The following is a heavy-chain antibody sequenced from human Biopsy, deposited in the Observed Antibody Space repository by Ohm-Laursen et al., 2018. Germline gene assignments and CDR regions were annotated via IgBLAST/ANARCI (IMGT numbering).Heavy chain of an antibody. V-gene: IGHV4-59*01. CDR1: GDSISSYY. Sequence: SGTLSLTCTVFGDSISSYYWSWIRQPPGKGLEWIGYVYYTGSTDYNPPLQSRVTISVDTSKNHFSLRLRSVTPADTAIYYCARDRGYYSDRTVPGYFDLWGRGALVTVSS. D-gene: IGHD3-22*01. CDR2: VYYTGST. CDR3: ARDRGYYSDRTVPGYFDL. J-gene: IGHJ2*01.